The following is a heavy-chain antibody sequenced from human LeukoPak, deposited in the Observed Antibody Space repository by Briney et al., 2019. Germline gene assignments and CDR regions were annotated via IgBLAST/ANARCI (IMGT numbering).Heavy chain of an antibody. CDR3: ASGGLSCSGGTCYS. Sequence: GGSLRLSCAASGFTFSNYNMNWVRQAPGKGLEWVSSISSGGNFIYYAHSVKGRFTMSRDNAKNSLYLQMNRLRAEDTAVYYCASGGLSCSGGTCYSWGQGTLVTVSS. D-gene: IGHD2-15*01. CDR1: GFTFSNYN. J-gene: IGHJ4*02. CDR2: ISSGGNFI. V-gene: IGHV3-21*01.